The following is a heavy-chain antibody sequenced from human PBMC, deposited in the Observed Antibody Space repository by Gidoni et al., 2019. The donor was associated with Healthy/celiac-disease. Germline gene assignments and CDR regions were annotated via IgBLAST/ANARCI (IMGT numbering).Heavy chain of an antibody. J-gene: IGHJ4*02. CDR2: INWNSGSI. CDR3: AKEINKWELTGLPDY. CDR1: GFTFDDYA. Sequence: EVQLVESGGGLVQPGRSLRLSCAASGFTFDDYAMHWVRQAPGKGLEWVSGINWNSGSIGYADSVKGRFTISRDNAKNSLYLQMNSMRAEDTALYYCAKEINKWELTGLPDYWGQGTLVTVSS. D-gene: IGHD1-26*01. V-gene: IGHV3-9*01.